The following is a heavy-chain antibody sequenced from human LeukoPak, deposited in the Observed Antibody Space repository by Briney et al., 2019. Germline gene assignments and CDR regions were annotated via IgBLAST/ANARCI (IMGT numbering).Heavy chain of an antibody. CDR1: GGSVSSTEFY. Sequence: PSETLSLTCTVSGGSVSSTEFYWGWIRQPPGKGLQWIGNIYYTGSTYYNPSLNSRVAMSVDTSQNQFSLKMASVTAADTAVYYCASLSKGRYFDYIFDNWGQGTLVTVSS. CDR2: IYYTGST. V-gene: IGHV4-39*01. J-gene: IGHJ4*02. CDR3: ASLSKGRYFDYIFDN. D-gene: IGHD3-9*01.